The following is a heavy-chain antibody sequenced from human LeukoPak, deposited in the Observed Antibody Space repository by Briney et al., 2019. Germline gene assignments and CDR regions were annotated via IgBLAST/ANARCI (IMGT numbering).Heavy chain of an antibody. CDR3: TRENYVPDS. D-gene: IGHD3-10*02. CDR2: ISDGGRAA. CDR1: GYRFSPYW. V-gene: IGHV3-7*03. J-gene: IGHJ5*02. Sequence: GGSLRLSCAASGYRFSPYWMSWVRQTPGKGLEWVASISDGGRAAYDGDSVRGRFTISRDDARNSLFLQMNGLRADDTAVYYCTRENYVPDSWGQGTLVTVSS.